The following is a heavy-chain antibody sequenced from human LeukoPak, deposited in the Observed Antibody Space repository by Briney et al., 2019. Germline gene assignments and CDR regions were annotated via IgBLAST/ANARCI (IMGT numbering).Heavy chain of an antibody. D-gene: IGHD3-3*01. Sequence: GGSLRLSCAASGFTFSSYAMSWVRQAPGKGLEWVSAISGSGGSTYYADSVKGRFTISRDNSKNTLYLQMNSLRAEDTAVYYCARGGNTIFGVITLFDCWGQGTLVTVSS. CDR3: ARGGNTIFGVITLFDC. CDR2: ISGSGGST. V-gene: IGHV3-23*01. J-gene: IGHJ4*02. CDR1: GFTFSSYA.